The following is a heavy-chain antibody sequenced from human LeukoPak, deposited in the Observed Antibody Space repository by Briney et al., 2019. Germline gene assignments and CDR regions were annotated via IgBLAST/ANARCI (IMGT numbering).Heavy chain of an antibody. CDR3: AKDLPPI. D-gene: IGHD5/OR15-5a*01. Sequence: GGSLRLSCAASGFTFSNYNMNWVRQAPGKGLEWVSSIFPSGGEIHYADSVKGRFTISRDNSKNTLYLQMNSLRAEDTAVYYCAKDLPPIWGQGTMVTVSS. J-gene: IGHJ3*02. CDR1: GFTFSNYN. V-gene: IGHV3-23*01. CDR2: IFPSGGEI.